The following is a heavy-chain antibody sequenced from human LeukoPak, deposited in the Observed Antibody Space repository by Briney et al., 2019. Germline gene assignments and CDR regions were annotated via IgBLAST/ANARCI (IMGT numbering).Heavy chain of an antibody. Sequence: GGSLRLSCAASGFTLSSYWMSWVRQVPGKGLEWVANIKQDGSEKHYVDSMKDRLTISRDNAKNSLYLQMSSLRAEDTAVYYCARAVTTDYWGQGTLVTVSS. V-gene: IGHV3-7*03. CDR2: IKQDGSEK. J-gene: IGHJ4*02. D-gene: IGHD4-17*01. CDR3: ARAVTTDY. CDR1: GFTLSSYW.